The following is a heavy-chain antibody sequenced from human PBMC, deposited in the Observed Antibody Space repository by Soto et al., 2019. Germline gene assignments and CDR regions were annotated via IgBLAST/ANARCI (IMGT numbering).Heavy chain of an antibody. CDR2: IYYTGST. V-gene: IGHV4-59*01. D-gene: IGHD6-13*01. CDR1: GGSISSYY. Sequence: PSETLSLTCTVSGGSISSYYWSWIRPPPGKGLEWIGYIYYTGSTKYNPSLKSRVTISVDTSKNQFSLKLTSVTAADTAVYYCARDPAPYIAAAGTGFDQWGQGTLVTVSS. CDR3: ARDPAPYIAAAGTGFDQ. J-gene: IGHJ4*02.